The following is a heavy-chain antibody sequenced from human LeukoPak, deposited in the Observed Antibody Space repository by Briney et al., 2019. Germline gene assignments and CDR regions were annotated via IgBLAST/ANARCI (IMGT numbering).Heavy chain of an antibody. CDR2: INHSGST. Sequence: TSETLSLTCAVYGGSFSGYYWSWIRQPPGKGLEWIGEINHSGSTNYNPSLKSRVTMSVDTSKNQFTLKPSSMTAADTAVYYCARVAFRQWLVQGIDYWGQGTLVTVSS. CDR1: GGSFSGYY. D-gene: IGHD6-19*01. J-gene: IGHJ4*02. V-gene: IGHV4-34*01. CDR3: ARVAFRQWLVQGIDY.